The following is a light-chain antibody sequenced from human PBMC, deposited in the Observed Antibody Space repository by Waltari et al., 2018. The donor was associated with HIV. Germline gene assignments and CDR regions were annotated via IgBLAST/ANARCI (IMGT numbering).Light chain of an antibody. CDR2: RGA. J-gene: IGLJ2*01. V-gene: IGLV10-54*01. CDR3: SAWDSRLNAWI. CDR1: NVNVGNHG. Sequence: QAGLTQPPSVSKGLKEPATPTCTGHNVNVGNHGSAWLQQHQGPPPPIPAHRGAKRPADISQRFSASRSGNTSSLTITGLQPEDEADYHCSAWDSRLNAWIFGGGTKLTVL.